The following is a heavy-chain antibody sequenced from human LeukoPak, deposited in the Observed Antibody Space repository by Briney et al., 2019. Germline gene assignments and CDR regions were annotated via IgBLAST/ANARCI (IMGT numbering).Heavy chain of an antibody. Sequence: GGSLRLSCAASGFTFSSYSMNWVRQAPGKGLEWVSSISSSSSYIYYADSAKGRFTISRDNAKNSLYLQMNSLRAEDTAVYYCARDPPTDYDSSGNWFDPWGQGTLVTVSS. CDR3: ARDPPTDYDSSGNWFDP. D-gene: IGHD3-22*01. CDR2: ISSSSSYI. V-gene: IGHV3-21*01. J-gene: IGHJ5*02. CDR1: GFTFSSYS.